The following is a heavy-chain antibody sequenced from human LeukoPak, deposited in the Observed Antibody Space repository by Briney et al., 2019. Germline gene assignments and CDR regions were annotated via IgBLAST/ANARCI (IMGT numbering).Heavy chain of an antibody. J-gene: IGHJ4*02. D-gene: IGHD6-13*01. CDR3: ARLGSFSWPDY. Sequence: SETLSLTCTVSGGXISSYYCSWIRQPPGKGLEWIGYIYHSGSTNYNPSLRSRVTISVDTSKNQFSLNLSSVTAADTAVYYCARLGSFSWPDYWGQGTLVTVSS. V-gene: IGHV4-59*08. CDR2: IYHSGST. CDR1: GGXISSYY.